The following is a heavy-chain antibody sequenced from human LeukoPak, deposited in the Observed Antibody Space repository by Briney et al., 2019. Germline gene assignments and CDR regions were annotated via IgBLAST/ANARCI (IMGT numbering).Heavy chain of an antibody. CDR1: GDSISSGGYY. CDR2: IHQRGNT. J-gene: IGHJ4*02. Sequence: SETLSLTCIVSGDSISSGGYYWSWIRQPPGKGLEWIGHIHQRGNTYYNPSVQSRVTISVDTSKNQFSLKLSSVTAADTAVYYCARDDRVRDGLLDYWGQGTLVTVSS. D-gene: IGHD3-10*01. CDR3: ARDDRVRDGLLDY. V-gene: IGHV4-30-2*01.